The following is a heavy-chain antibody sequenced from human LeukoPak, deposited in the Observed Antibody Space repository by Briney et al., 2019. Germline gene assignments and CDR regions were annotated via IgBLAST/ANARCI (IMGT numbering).Heavy chain of an antibody. D-gene: IGHD6-19*01. CDR2: IMPLFGTA. CDR1: GGTFNNSA. CDR3: ARDLVAGTTTGAFDI. V-gene: IGHV1-69*05. J-gene: IGHJ3*02. Sequence: SVKVSCKTSGGTFNNSAISWVRQAPGQGLEWLGGIMPLFGTAGYAQKFQGRVTITKDESTRTVYLELTSLTSDDTAVYYCARDLVAGTTTGAFDIWGQGTMVTVSS.